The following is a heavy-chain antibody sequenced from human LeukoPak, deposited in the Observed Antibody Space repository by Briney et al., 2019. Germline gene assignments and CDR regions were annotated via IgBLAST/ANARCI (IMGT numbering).Heavy chain of an antibody. Sequence: SVKVSCKASGGGFTTYAVSWVRQAPGQGLEWMGSIIPFLGTTNYAQKFQGRVTITADEPTRTAYMELTYVRSDDTAVYYCTIIPNVILFTHYFEYWGQGTLVTVSS. CDR1: GGGFTTYA. CDR2: IIPFLGTT. CDR3: TIIPNVILFTHYFEY. V-gene: IGHV1-69*11. J-gene: IGHJ4*02. D-gene: IGHD2-21*01.